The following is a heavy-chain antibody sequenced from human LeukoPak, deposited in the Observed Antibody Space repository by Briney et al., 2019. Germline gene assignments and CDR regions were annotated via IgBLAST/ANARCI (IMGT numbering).Heavy chain of an antibody. CDR2: IWYDGNNK. CDR1: GFTFISYG. D-gene: IGHD2-21*02. Sequence: GRSLRLSCAASGFTFISYGMHWVRQAPGKGLEWVAVIWYDGNNKYYADSVKGRFTISRDNSKNTLYLQMNSLRAEDTAVYYCASEPFSRWGDSGIDYWGQGTLVTVSS. V-gene: IGHV3-33*01. CDR3: ASEPFSRWGDSGIDY. J-gene: IGHJ4*02.